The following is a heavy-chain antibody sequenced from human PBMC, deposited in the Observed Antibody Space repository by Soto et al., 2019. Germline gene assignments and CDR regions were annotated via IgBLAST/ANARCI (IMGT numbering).Heavy chain of an antibody. J-gene: IGHJ4*02. V-gene: IGHV3-23*01. CDR2: ISGSGGST. CDR1: GFTFSSYA. D-gene: IGHD6-19*01. CDR3: AKDRGSQWLGPRDY. Sequence: EVQLLESGGGLVQPGGSLRLSCAASGFTFSSYAMRWVRQAPGKGLEWVSAISGSGGSTYYADSVKGRFTISRDNSKNTLYLPMTSLRADDTAVYYCAKDRGSQWLGPRDYWGQGTLVTVSS.